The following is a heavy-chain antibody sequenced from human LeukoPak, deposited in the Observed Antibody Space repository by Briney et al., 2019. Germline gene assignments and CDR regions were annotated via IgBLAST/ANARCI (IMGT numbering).Heavy chain of an antibody. J-gene: IGHJ4*02. Sequence: PGGSLRLSCAASGFTFSSYSMNWVRQAPGKGLEWVSSISSSSSYIYYADSVKGRFTISRDNAKNSLYLQMNSLRAEDTAVYYCARAYPSSSWYDRGPHYFDYWGQGTLVTVSS. V-gene: IGHV3-21*01. D-gene: IGHD6-13*01. CDR3: ARAYPSSSWYDRGPHYFDY. CDR1: GFTFSSYS. CDR2: ISSSSSYI.